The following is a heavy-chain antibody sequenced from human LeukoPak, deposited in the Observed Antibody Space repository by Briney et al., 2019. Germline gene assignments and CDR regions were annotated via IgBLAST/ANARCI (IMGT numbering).Heavy chain of an antibody. CDR2: ISAYNGNT. D-gene: IGHD5-18*01. V-gene: IGHV1-18*01. Sequence: ASVKVSCKASGYTFTSYGISWVRQAPGQGLEWMGWISAYNGNTNYAQKLQGRVTMTTDTSTRTAYMELMSLRSDDTAVYYRARGVTTDYHYYMDVWGKGTTVTVSS. CDR1: GYTFTSYG. CDR3: ARGVTTDYHYYMDV. J-gene: IGHJ6*03.